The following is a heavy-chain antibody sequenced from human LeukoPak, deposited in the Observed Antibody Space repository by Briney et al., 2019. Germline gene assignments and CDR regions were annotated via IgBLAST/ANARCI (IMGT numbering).Heavy chain of an antibody. CDR3: ARAPGPNYYDSSGFDY. CDR1: GGSISSYY. J-gene: IGHJ4*02. D-gene: IGHD3-22*01. Sequence: SETLSLTCAVSGGSISSYYWSWIRQPPGKGLERIGYIYYSGSTNYNPSLKSRVTISVDTSKNQFSLKLSSATAADTAVYYCARAPGPNYYDSSGFDYWGQGTLVTVSS. V-gene: IGHV4-59*01. CDR2: IYYSGST.